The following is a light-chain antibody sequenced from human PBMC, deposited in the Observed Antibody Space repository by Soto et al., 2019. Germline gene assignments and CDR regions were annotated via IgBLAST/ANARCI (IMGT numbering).Light chain of an antibody. CDR3: SSYTSSSTPLI. CDR1: SSDVGGYNY. J-gene: IGLJ1*01. V-gene: IGLV2-14*01. CDR2: EVS. Sequence: QSVLTQPASVSGSPGQSITISCTRTSSDVGGYNYVSWYQQHPGKAPKLMIYEVSNRPSGVSNRFSGSKSGNTASLTISGLQAEDEADYYCSSYTSSSTPLIFGTGTKVTVL.